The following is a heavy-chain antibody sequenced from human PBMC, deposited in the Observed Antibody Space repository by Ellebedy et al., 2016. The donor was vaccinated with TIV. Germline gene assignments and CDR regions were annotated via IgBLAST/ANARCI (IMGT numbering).Heavy chain of an antibody. CDR2: ITGSGDYT. J-gene: IGHJ2*01. V-gene: IGHV3-23*01. D-gene: IGHD4-23*01. Sequence: GESLKISCAASGFTFSSYGMNWVRQAPGKGLEWVSTITGSGDYTYYADSVKGRFTISRDNSKNTLYLQMNSLRVEDTAVYYCAKAHDNGGNSNWYLDLWGRGTLVTVSS. CDR3: AKAHDNGGNSNWYLDL. CDR1: GFTFSSYG.